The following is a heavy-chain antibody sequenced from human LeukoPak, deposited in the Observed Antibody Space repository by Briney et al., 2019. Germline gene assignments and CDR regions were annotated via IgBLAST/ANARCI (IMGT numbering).Heavy chain of an antibody. CDR3: ARLAYCTTDCHRSIDY. CDR1: GFTFTYAW. Sequence: KTGGSLRLSCAASGFTFTYAWMNWVRQAPGRGLEWVGRIKSETDGGTTDYAAPVKGRFTISRDDSKNSLYLQMSSLKTEDTAVYYCARLAYCTTDCHRSIDYWGQGTLVTVSS. V-gene: IGHV3-15*01. J-gene: IGHJ4*02. D-gene: IGHD2-8*01. CDR2: IKSETDGGTT.